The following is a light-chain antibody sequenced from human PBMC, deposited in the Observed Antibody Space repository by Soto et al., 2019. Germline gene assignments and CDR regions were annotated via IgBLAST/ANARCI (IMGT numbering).Light chain of an antibody. J-gene: IGLJ1*01. CDR1: TGAVTNGHY. CDR2: DTT. Sequence: QALVTQEPSLTVSPGGTVTLTCGSSTGAVTNGHYPYWFQQKPGQAPRTLIYDTTKRHSWTPARFSGSLLGGKAALTLSGAQPEDEADYYCLLSYNGPYVFGTGTKVTV. CDR3: LLSYNGPYV. V-gene: IGLV7-46*01.